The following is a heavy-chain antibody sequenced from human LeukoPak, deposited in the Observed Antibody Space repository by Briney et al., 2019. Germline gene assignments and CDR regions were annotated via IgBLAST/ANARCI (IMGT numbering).Heavy chain of an antibody. CDR1: GFAFKDSA. CDR2: ISASGANT. V-gene: IGHV3-23*01. D-gene: IGHD2-8*01. J-gene: IGHJ1*01. Sequence: RAGGSLRLSCAASGFAFKDSAMTWVRQAPGKGLEWVSLISASGANTYSTDSVKGRFTLSRDNSENTLYLQMNSLRAGDTAVYYCAKDVGFCTTASCQLEGFQNWGQGTLVTVSS. CDR3: AKDVGFCTTASCQLEGFQN.